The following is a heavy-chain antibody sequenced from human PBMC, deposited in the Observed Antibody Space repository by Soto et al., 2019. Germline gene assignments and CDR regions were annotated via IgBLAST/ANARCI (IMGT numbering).Heavy chain of an antibody. D-gene: IGHD2-8*01. CDR2: ISTDGSIT. CDR3: ARDTNGIYE. Sequence: PGGSLRLSCAASGLIFSNYKMHWVRQAPGKGLVWVSRISTDGSITDYADSVKGRFTVSRDNAKNTLYLQMNSLRVDDTAVYYCARDTNGIYEWGQGNLVPVSS. J-gene: IGHJ1*01. V-gene: IGHV3-74*01. CDR1: GLIFSNYK.